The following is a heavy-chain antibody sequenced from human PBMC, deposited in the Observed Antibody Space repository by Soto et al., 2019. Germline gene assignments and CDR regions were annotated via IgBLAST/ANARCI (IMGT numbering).Heavy chain of an antibody. J-gene: IGHJ4*02. CDR1: GGTLSSYT. Sequence: QVQLVQSGAEVKKPGSSVKVSCKASGGTLSSYTFSWVRQAPGQGLEWMGRIIPNLGITNYAQKFQGRITIIVDKSTSTAYMELSSLRSEDTVVYYCARDKGYCSGASCPDFDYWGQGTLVTVSS. D-gene: IGHD2-15*01. CDR2: IIPNLGIT. CDR3: ARDKGYCSGASCPDFDY. V-gene: IGHV1-69*08.